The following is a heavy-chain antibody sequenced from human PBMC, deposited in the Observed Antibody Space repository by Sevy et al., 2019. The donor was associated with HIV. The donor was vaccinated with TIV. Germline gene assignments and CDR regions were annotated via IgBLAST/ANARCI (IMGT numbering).Heavy chain of an antibody. CDR1: GGSFSDYS. CDR3: AGWRGTRVTMMVVVVTGYFYY. J-gene: IGHJ4*02. D-gene: IGHD3-22*01. V-gene: IGHV4-34*01. Sequence: SETLSLTCAVYGGSFSDYSWNWIRQPPGKGLEWIGEINHSGNTNYNPSLKSRVTISIDASKNEVSLKVTSVTAAETAVYYWAGWRGTRVTMMVVVVTGYFYYWGQGTPVTVSS. CDR2: INHSGNT.